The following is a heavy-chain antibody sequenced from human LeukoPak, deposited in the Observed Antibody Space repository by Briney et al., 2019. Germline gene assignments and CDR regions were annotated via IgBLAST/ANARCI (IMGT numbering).Heavy chain of an antibody. V-gene: IGHV4-38-2*01. Sequence: SETLSLTXAVSDYSISSGYFWGWFRQPPGKGLEWIASIHHSGSSYSNPSLKSRITISVDTSKNQFSLKLSSVTAADTALYYCARHMTPVLTGGHDDALDVWGQGTMVTVSS. CDR1: DYSISSGYF. CDR3: ARHMTPVLTGGHDDALDV. J-gene: IGHJ3*01. D-gene: IGHD4-17*01. CDR2: IHHSGSS.